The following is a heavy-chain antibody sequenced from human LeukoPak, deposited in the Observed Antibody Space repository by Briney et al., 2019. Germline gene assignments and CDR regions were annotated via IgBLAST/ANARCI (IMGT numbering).Heavy chain of an antibody. J-gene: IGHJ4*02. D-gene: IGHD5-24*01. Sequence: ASVKVSCKASGYTFTGYYMHWVRQAPGQGLEWMGWINPNSGGTNYAQKFQGRVTMTRDTSISTAYMELSRLRSDDTAVYYCAREGEMATITEDYYFDYWGQGTLVTVSS. CDR2: INPNSGGT. CDR1: GYTFTGYY. CDR3: AREGEMATITEDYYFDY. V-gene: IGHV1-2*02.